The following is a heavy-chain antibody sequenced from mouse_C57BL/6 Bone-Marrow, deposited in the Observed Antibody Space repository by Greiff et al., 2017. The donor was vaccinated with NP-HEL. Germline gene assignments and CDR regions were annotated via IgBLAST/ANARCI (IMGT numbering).Heavy chain of an antibody. CDR2: IWGVGST. CDR3: ASGYYGNYLAY. D-gene: IGHD2-1*01. J-gene: IGHJ3*01. CDR1: GFSLTSYG. V-gene: IGHV2-6*01. Sequence: QVQLKESGPGLVAPSQSLSITCTVSGFSLTSYGVDWVRQSPGKGLEWLGVIWGVGSTNYNSALKSRLSISKDNSKSQVFLKMNSLQTDDTAMYYCASGYYGNYLAYWGQGTLVTVSA.